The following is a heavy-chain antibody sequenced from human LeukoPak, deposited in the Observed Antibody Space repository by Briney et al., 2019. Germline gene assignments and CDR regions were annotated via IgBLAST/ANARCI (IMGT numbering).Heavy chain of an antibody. Sequence: GASVKVSCKASGYTFTSYYMHWVRQAPGQGLEWMGIINPSGGSTSYAQKFQGRVTMTRDTSTSTVYMELSSLRSEDTAVYYCARDRPVWFGETGGLDYYYYGMDVWGQGTTVTVSS. CDR2: INPSGGST. J-gene: IGHJ6*02. V-gene: IGHV1-46*01. CDR3: ARDRPVWFGETGGLDYYYYGMDV. D-gene: IGHD3-10*01. CDR1: GYTFTSYY.